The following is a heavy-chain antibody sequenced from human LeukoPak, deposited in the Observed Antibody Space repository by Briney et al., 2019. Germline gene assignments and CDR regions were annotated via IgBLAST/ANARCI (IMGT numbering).Heavy chain of an antibody. CDR3: AKEGRYFDWFVYYYYYYMDV. CDR2: IQYDGSNE. CDR1: GFTFSGYH. D-gene: IGHD3-9*01. V-gene: IGHV3-30*02. J-gene: IGHJ6*03. Sequence: GGSLRLSCAASGFTFSGYHMHWVRQAPGKGLEWVAFIQYDGSNEHYADSVNGRFTISRDNSKSTLVLQMNSLRTEDTAVYYCAKEGRYFDWFVYYYYYYMDVWGKGTTVTVSS.